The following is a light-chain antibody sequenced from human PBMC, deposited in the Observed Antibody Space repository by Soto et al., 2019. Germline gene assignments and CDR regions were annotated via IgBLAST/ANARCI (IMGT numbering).Light chain of an antibody. CDR1: QRVDNNF. CDR2: GAS. J-gene: IGKJ4*01. V-gene: IGKV3D-20*02. Sequence: LTQSPGTLSLSPGEGATLSCRTSQRVDNNFVAWYQQKPGQAPRLLIYGASTRATGIPDRFSGSGFGTDFTLTITRLEPEDFAVYYCQQRSNWPLTFGGGTKVDIK. CDR3: QQRSNWPLT.